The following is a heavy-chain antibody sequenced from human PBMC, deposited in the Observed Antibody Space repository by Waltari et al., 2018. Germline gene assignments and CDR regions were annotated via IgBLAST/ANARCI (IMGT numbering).Heavy chain of an antibody. CDR3: ARGYRVAATPSGHYYYYGMDV. CDR2: IYHSGST. CDR1: GGSISSSNW. J-gene: IGHJ6*02. D-gene: IGHD2-15*01. V-gene: IGHV4-4*02. Sequence: QVQLQESGPGLVKPSGTLSLTCAVSGGSISSSNWWRWVRQPPGKGLEWIGEIYHSGSTNYNPSLKSRVTISVDKSKNQFSLKLSSVTAADTAVYYCARGYRVAATPSGHYYYYGMDVWGQGTTVTVSS.